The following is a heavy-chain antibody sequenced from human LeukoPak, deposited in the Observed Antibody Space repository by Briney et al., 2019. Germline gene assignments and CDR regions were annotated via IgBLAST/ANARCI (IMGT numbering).Heavy chain of an antibody. CDR3: AKRTGIGSVGDYFGY. CDR2: IRYDGSNK. Sequence: GGSLRLSCAASGFTFSSYGMHWVRQAPGKGLEWVAFIRYDGSNKYYADSVKGRFTISRDNSKNTLYLQMNSLRAEDTAVYYCAKRTGIGSVGDYFGYWGQGTLVTVSS. V-gene: IGHV3-30*02. CDR1: GFTFSSYG. D-gene: IGHD1-14*01. J-gene: IGHJ4*02.